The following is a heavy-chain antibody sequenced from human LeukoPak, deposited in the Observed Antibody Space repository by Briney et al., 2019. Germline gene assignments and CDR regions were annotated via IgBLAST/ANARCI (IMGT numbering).Heavy chain of an antibody. CDR2: INPNSGGT. CDR1: GYTFTGYY. J-gene: IGHJ4*02. Sequence: GASVKVSCKASGYTFTGYYMHWVRQAPGQGLEWMGWINPNSGGTNYAQKFQGRVTMTRDTSISTAYMELSRLRSDDTAVYYCAREGRVHYDSSGCKRGVYYFDYWGQGTLVTVSS. CDR3: AREGRVHYDSSGCKRGVYYFDY. D-gene: IGHD3-22*01. V-gene: IGHV1-2*02.